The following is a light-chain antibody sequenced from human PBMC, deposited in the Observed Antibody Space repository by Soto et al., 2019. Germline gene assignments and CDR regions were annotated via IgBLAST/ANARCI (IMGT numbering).Light chain of an antibody. CDR1: SSNIGTNA. V-gene: IGLV1-44*01. CDR2: NNN. J-gene: IGLJ1*01. Sequence: QSVLTQPPSASGSPGQRVTISCSGGSSNIGTNAFNWYQQLPGTAPTLLIYNNNQPPSGVPDRFSGSKSGTSASLAISGLQSDDEADYYCAAWDDSLNGYVFGTGTKLTVL. CDR3: AAWDDSLNGYV.